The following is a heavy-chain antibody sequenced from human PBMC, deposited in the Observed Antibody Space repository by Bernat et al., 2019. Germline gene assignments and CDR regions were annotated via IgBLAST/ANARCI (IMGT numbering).Heavy chain of an antibody. Sequence: EVQLVESGGGLVSPGGSLRLSCVCSGLTFNNAWMNWVRQAPGKGLEWVGRIKSKTYGGTIDYAAPVKGRFIISEDDSENTLYLQMNSLKTEETAVYYCTTDYTPVHQVFDYWGQGTLVTVSS. CDR2: IKSKTYGGTI. V-gene: IGHV3-15*07. D-gene: IGHD3-16*01. CDR3: TTDYTPVHQVFDY. CDR1: GLTFNNAW. J-gene: IGHJ4*02.